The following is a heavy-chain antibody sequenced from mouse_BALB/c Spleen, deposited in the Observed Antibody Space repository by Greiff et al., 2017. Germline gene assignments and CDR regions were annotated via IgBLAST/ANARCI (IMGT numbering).Heavy chain of an antibody. Sequence: EVHLVESGAELVKPGASVKLSCTASGFNIKDTYMHWVKQRPEQGLEWIGRIDPANGNTKYDPKFQGKATITADTSSNTAYLQLSSLTSEDTAVYYCARSVLLSYAMDYWGQGTSVTVSS. J-gene: IGHJ4*01. CDR1: GFNIKDTY. V-gene: IGHV14-3*02. D-gene: IGHD2-10*01. CDR2: IDPANGNT. CDR3: ARSVLLSYAMDY.